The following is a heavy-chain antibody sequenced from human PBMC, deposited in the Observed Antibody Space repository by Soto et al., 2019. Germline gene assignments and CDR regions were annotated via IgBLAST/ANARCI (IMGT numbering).Heavy chain of an antibody. Sequence: LSLTCVVSGDSISSTHWWTWVRQTPGKGLEWIGEIYHTGSTKYNPSLKNRVTISVDKSKNQFSLKLSSVTAADTAVYYCARLLNLAYCGGDCPSFGYWGQGTLVTVSS. J-gene: IGHJ4*02. CDR1: GDSISSTHW. CDR2: IYHTGST. D-gene: IGHD2-21*02. CDR3: ARLLNLAYCGGDCPSFGY. V-gene: IGHV4-4*02.